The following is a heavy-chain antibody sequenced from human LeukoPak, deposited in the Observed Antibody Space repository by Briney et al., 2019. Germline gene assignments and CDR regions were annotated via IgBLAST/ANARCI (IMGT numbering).Heavy chain of an antibody. CDR3: ARGTSGYDKCYFDY. CDR2: IIPILGIA. Sequence: ASVKVSCKASGGTFSSYAISWVRQAPGQGLEWMGRIIPILGIANYAQKFQGRVTITADKSTSTAYMELSSLRSEDTAVYYYARGTSGYDKCYFDYWGQGTLVTVPS. D-gene: IGHD5-12*01. CDR1: GGTFSSYA. V-gene: IGHV1-69*04. J-gene: IGHJ4*02.